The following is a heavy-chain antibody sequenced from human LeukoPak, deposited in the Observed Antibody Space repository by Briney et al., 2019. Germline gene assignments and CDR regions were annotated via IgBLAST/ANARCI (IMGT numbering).Heavy chain of an antibody. V-gene: IGHV3-23*01. Sequence: GGSLRLSCAASGFTFSTYSMNWVRQAPGKGLEWVSAISGSGGSTYYADSVKGRFTISRDNSKNTLYLQMNSLRAEDTAVYYCAKDRPVYYFDYWGQGTLVTVSS. CDR2: ISGSGGST. J-gene: IGHJ4*02. CDR3: AKDRPVYYFDY. D-gene: IGHD6-6*01. CDR1: GFTFSTYS.